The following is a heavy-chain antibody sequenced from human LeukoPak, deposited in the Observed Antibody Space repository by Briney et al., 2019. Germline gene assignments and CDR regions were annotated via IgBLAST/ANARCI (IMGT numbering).Heavy chain of an antibody. CDR3: ARDGDSSGWYGFDH. CDR1: GFTFSSYC. J-gene: IGHJ4*02. D-gene: IGHD6-19*01. Sequence: GGSLRLSCAASGFTFSSYCMSWVRQAPGKGLEWVANIKQDGSEKYYVDSVKGRFTISRDNAKNSLYLQMNSLRAEDTAVYYCARDGDSSGWYGFDHWGQGTLVTVSS. CDR2: IKQDGSEK. V-gene: IGHV3-7*01.